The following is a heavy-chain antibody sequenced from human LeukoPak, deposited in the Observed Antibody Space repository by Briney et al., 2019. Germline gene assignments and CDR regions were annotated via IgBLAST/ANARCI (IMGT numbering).Heavy chain of an antibody. V-gene: IGHV1-3*01. CDR1: GYTFTSYA. J-gene: IGHJ4*02. Sequence: ASVKVSCKASGYTFTSYAMHWVRQAPGQRLEWMGWINAGNGNTKYSQKFQGRVTITRDTSASTAYMELSSLRSEDTAVYYCARGRHYYDSSGYYSYFDYWGQGTLVTVSS. CDR3: ARGRHYYDSSGYYSYFDY. D-gene: IGHD3-22*01. CDR2: INAGNGNT.